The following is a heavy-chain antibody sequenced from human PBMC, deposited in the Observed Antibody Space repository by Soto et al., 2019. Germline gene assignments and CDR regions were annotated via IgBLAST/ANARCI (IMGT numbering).Heavy chain of an antibody. D-gene: IGHD3-10*01. V-gene: IGHV1-69*08. Sequence: QVQLVQSGAEVKKPGSSVKVSCKASGGTFSSYTISWVRQAPGQGLEWMGRIIPILGIANYAQKFQGRVTITADKSTSTAYMELSSLRSEDTAGYYCARDYYGSGSYRYYGMDVWGQGTTVTVSS. CDR3: ARDYYGSGSYRYYGMDV. CDR1: GGTFSSYT. J-gene: IGHJ6*02. CDR2: IIPILGIA.